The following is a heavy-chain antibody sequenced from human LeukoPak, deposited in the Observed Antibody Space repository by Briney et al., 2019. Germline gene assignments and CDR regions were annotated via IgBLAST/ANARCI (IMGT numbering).Heavy chain of an antibody. Sequence: SETLSLTCTVSGGSISSYYWSWIRQPPGKGLEWIGYIYYSGSTNYNPSLKSRIIISEDLAKNQFSLILASVTAADTAVYYCARQLGNWNDWFDPWGQGTLVTVSS. CDR1: GGSISSYY. CDR3: ARQLGNWNDWFDP. CDR2: IYYSGST. D-gene: IGHD1-20*01. V-gene: IGHV4-59*08. J-gene: IGHJ5*02.